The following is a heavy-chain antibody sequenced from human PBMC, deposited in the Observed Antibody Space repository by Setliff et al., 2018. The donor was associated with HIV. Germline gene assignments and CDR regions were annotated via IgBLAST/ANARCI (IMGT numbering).Heavy chain of an antibody. D-gene: IGHD5-12*01. CDR2: ISPNSGDT. J-gene: IGHJ4*02. Sequence: ASVKVSCKASGYIFTVYHMHWVRQAPGQGLEWMGWISPNSGDTRFAQSLQGRVTLTTDTSTNTAYMEMSGLRSEDTAVYYCAIDGAGGWLRPMPDYWGQGTLVTVSS. CDR1: GYIFTVYH. V-gene: IGHV1-2*02. CDR3: AIDGAGGWLRPMPDY.